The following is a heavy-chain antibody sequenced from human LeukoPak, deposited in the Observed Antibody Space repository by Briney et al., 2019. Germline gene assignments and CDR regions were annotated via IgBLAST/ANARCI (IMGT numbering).Heavy chain of an antibody. V-gene: IGHV3-7*01. CDR3: ARDAFLRSVVVIANFDY. CDR1: GFTFSSYW. Sequence: GGSLRLSCAASGFTFSSYWMSWVRQAPGKGLEWVANIKQDGSEKYYVDSVKGRFTISRDNAKNSLYLQMNSLRAEDTAVYYCARDAFLRSVVVIANFDYWGQGTLVTVSS. J-gene: IGHJ4*02. D-gene: IGHD2-21*01. CDR2: IKQDGSEK.